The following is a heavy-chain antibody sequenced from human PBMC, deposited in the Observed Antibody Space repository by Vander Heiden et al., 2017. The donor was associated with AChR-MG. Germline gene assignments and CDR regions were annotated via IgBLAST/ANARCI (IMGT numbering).Heavy chain of an antibody. V-gene: IGHV1-8*01. CDR3: ATPGMGIVVVPAATYHHFDY. CDR2: MNPNSGNT. Sequence: QVQLVQSGAEVKKPGASVKVSCKASGYTFTSYDLNGVRQATGQGLEWMGWMNPNSGNTGYAQKFQGRVTMTRNTSISTAYMELSSLRSEDTAVYYCATPGMGIVVVPAATYHHFDYWGQGTLVTVSS. CDR1: GYTFTSYD. J-gene: IGHJ4*02. D-gene: IGHD2-2*03.